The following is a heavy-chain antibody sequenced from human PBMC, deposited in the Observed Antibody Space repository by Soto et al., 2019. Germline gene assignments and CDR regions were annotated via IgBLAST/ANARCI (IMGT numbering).Heavy chain of an antibody. CDR3: ARDWGSHYQNWFDP. D-gene: IGHD3-16*01. CDR2: IYYSGST. J-gene: IGHJ5*02. V-gene: IGHV4-31*03. Sequence: QVQLQESGPGLVKPSQTLSLTCTVSGGSISSGGYYWSWIRQHPGKGLEWIGYIYYSGSTYYNPSLKSRVTIPVDTSKNQFSLKLSSVTAADTAVYYCARDWGSHYQNWFDPWGQGTLVTVSS. CDR1: GGSISSGGYY.